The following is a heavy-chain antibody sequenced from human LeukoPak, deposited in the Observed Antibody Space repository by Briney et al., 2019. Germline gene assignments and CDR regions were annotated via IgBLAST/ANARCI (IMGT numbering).Heavy chain of an antibody. J-gene: IGHJ4*02. Sequence: PWASVKVSCKASGYTFTNYAIHWVRQAPGQRLEWMGWINAGNGNTKYSQKFQGRVTITRDTSASSAYMELSSLRSEDTAVYYCARADSSSYNWYFDYWGQGTLVTASS. CDR3: ARADSSSYNWYFDY. V-gene: IGHV1-3*01. D-gene: IGHD6-13*01. CDR2: INAGNGNT. CDR1: GYTFTNYA.